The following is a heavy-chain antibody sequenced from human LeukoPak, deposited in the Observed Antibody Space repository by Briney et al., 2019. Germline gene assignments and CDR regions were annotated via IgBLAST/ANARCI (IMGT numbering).Heavy chain of an antibody. D-gene: IGHD3-22*01. Sequence: GGSLRLSCAASGFTFRNYWMHWVRQAPGKGLVWVSRIDSDGRSTSYAGSVKGRFAFSRDNAKNTLYLQMNSLRAEDTAVYYCARGGGYYGDYSDYWGQGTLVTVSS. V-gene: IGHV3-74*01. CDR1: GFTFRNYW. J-gene: IGHJ4*02. CDR3: ARGGGYYGDYSDY. CDR2: IDSDGRST.